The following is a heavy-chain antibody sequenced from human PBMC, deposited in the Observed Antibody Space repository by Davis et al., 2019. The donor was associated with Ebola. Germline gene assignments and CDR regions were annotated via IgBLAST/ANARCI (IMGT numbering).Heavy chain of an antibody. V-gene: IGHV4-34*01. J-gene: IGHJ6*02. CDR3: ARSGYGSGDYMWGRNYYYYYGMDV. CDR1: GGSFSDYY. Sequence: SETLSLTCTAYGGSFSDYYWSWIRQPPGKGLEWIGEIHHSGTTKYSPSLKTRVTMSIDTSRNQFSLKMKSVTAADTAVYYCARSGYGSGDYMWGRNYYYYYGMDVWGQGTPVTVSS. D-gene: IGHD3-10*01. CDR2: IHHSGTT.